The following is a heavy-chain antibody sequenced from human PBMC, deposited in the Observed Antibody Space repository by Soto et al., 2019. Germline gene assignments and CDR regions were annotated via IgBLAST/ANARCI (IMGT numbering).Heavy chain of an antibody. CDR2: ISWNSGSI. Sequence: PGGSLRLSCAASGFTFDDYAMHWVRQAPGKGLEWVSGISWNSGSIGYADSVKGRFTISRDNAKNSLYLQMNSLRAEDTALYYCAKGSGSGSYRPEAFDYWGQGTLVTVSS. J-gene: IGHJ4*02. D-gene: IGHD3-10*01. CDR3: AKGSGSGSYRPEAFDY. CDR1: GFTFDDYA. V-gene: IGHV3-9*01.